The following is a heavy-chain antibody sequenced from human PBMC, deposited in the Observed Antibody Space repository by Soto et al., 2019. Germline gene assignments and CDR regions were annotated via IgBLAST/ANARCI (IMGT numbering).Heavy chain of an antibody. D-gene: IGHD2-21*01. Sequence: PCESLKISCKGSGYSFTSYWIGWARQEPGKGLEWMGLIYPGDFDTRYSPSFQGEVTISVDQSTSTAYLKWSGLKTSDTAMYYSARGYWGATSCEYSNRLDPWGKGTLVTVSS. CDR1: GYSFTSYW. J-gene: IGHJ5*02. CDR2: IYPGDFDT. CDR3: ARGYWGATSCEYSNRLDP. V-gene: IGHV5-51*01.